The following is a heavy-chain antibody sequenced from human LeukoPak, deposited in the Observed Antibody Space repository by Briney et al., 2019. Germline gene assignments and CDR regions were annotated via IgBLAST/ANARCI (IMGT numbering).Heavy chain of an antibody. Sequence: SETLSLTCAVYGGSFSGYYWSWIRQPPGKGLEWIGEINHSGSTNYNPPLKSRVTISVDTSKNQFSLKLSSVTAADTAVYYCAIYVDTAMVGSSDYWGQGTLVTVSS. CDR1: GGSFSGYY. J-gene: IGHJ4*02. D-gene: IGHD5-18*01. CDR3: AIYVDTAMVGSSDY. CDR2: INHSGST. V-gene: IGHV4-34*01.